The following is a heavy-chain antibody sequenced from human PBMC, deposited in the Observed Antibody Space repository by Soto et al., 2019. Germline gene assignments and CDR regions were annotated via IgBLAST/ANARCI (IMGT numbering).Heavy chain of an antibody. CDR3: ARRRPTGYYNY. Sequence: QVQLVESGGDLVKPGGSLRLSCAASGFPFSDYYMSWIRQAPGKGLEWVSSISRSSSDTNYAQSVKGRFTISRDNAKNSLHLQMNSLRAEDTAVYYWARRRPTGYYNYWGQGTLVTVSA. J-gene: IGHJ4*02. CDR1: GFPFSDYY. CDR2: ISRSSSDT. V-gene: IGHV3-11*05. D-gene: IGHD3-9*01.